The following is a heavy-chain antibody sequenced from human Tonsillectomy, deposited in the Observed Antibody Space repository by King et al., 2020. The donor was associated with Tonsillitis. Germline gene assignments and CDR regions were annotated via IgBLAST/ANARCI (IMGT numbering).Heavy chain of an antibody. D-gene: IGHD2-2*01. J-gene: IGHJ4*02. V-gene: IGHV1-18*04. Sequence: QLVQSGAEVKKPGASVKVSCKASGYTFTSYGINWVRQAPGQGLEWMGWISAYNGNTNYAQKFQGRVTLTTDTSTSTAYMELRSLRPDDTAVYYCARGLGYCISTSCLLDNWGQGTLVTVSS. CDR3: ARGLGYCISTSCLLDN. CDR1: GYTFTSYG. CDR2: ISAYNGNT.